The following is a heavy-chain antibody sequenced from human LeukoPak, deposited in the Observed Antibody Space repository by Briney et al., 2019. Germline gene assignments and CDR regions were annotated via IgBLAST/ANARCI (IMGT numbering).Heavy chain of an antibody. Sequence: VASVKVSCKASGYTFTSYGISWVRQAPGQGLEWMGGIIPIFGTANYAQKFQGRVTITADESTSTAYMELSSLRSEDTAVYYCASSGSVDTATTIDYWGQGTLVTVSS. CDR3: ASSGSVDTATTIDY. V-gene: IGHV1-69*13. CDR1: GYTFTSYG. D-gene: IGHD5-18*01. CDR2: IIPIFGTA. J-gene: IGHJ4*02.